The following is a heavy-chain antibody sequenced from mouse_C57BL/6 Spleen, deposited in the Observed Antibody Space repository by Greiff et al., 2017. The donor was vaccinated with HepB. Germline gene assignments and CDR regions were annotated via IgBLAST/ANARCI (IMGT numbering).Heavy chain of an antibody. CDR1: GFYIKDYY. Sequence: EVQLQQSGAELVKPGASVKLSCTASGFYIKDYYMHWVKQRTEQGLEWIGRIDPEDGETKYAPKFQGKATITADTSSNTATRQLRILTSEDTAVYYCAFLIYDGYTGYFDVWGTGTTVTVSS. D-gene: IGHD2-3*01. CDR2: IDPEDGET. J-gene: IGHJ1*03. CDR3: AFLIYDGYTGYFDV. V-gene: IGHV14-2*01.